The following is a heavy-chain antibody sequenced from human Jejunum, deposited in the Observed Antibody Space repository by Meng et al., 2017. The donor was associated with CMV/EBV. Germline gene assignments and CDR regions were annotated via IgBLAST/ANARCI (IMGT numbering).Heavy chain of an antibody. V-gene: IGHV4-4*07. CDR1: GGSINNYY. J-gene: IGHJ4*02. Sequence: QVQLQGSGPGLVKPSATLSLSCTVSGGSINNYYWNWIRQSAGKGLEWIGRIYTSGSTNYNPSLQSRVTMSVDTSKNQFSLKLTSVTAADTAVYYCARGYSSDWYDYWGQGALVTVSS. CDR2: IYTSGST. D-gene: IGHD6-19*01. CDR3: ARGYSSDWYDY.